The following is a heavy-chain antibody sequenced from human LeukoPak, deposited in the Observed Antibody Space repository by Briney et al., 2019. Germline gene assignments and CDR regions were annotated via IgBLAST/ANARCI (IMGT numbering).Heavy chain of an antibody. V-gene: IGHV4-59*01. Sequence: PSETLSLTCTVSGGSISTYYWSWIRQPPGKGLEWIGYIYYSETTNYNPSLKSRVTMSVDTSKNQFSLKLTSVTAADTAVYYCARGYSSTSYYFDSWGQGTLVTVSS. CDR3: ARGYSSTSYYFDS. CDR1: GGSISTYY. D-gene: IGHD6-6*01. CDR2: IYYSETT. J-gene: IGHJ4*02.